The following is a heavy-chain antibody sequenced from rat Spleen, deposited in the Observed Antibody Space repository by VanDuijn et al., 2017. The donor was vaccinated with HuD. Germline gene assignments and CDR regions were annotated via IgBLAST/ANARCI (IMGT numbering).Heavy chain of an antibody. J-gene: IGHJ2*01. CDR3: ARPTTGIPFNY. V-gene: IGHV5-7*01. Sequence: EVQLVESDGGLVQPGRSLKLSCAASGFSFSDYYMAWVRQAPTMGLEWVASISYDGTAPSYRDSVKGRFTLSRDNANSTLYLQMGILRSEDTAIYYCARPTTGIPFNYWGQGVMVTVSS. CDR1: GFSFSDYY. CDR2: ISYDGTAP. D-gene: IGHD1-9*01.